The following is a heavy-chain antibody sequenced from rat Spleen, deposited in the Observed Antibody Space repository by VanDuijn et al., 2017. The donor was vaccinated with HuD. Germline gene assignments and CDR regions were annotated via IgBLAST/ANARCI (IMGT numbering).Heavy chain of an antibody. D-gene: IGHD1-11*01. CDR2: IWGDGST. Sequence: QVQLKESGPGLVQPSQTLSLTCTVSGFSLTSYAVNWVRQPPGKGLEWMGGIWGDGSTNYNSALKSRLSISRDTSKSQVFLKMSSLQTEDTANYYCARDLHGGDWFIYWGQGTLVTVSS. J-gene: IGHJ3*01. CDR1: GFSLTSYA. CDR3: ARDLHGGDWFIY. V-gene: IGHV2-13*01.